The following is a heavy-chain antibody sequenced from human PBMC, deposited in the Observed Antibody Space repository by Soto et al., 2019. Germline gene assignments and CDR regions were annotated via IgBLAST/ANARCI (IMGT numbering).Heavy chain of an antibody. V-gene: IGHV3-48*03. D-gene: IGHD3-10*01. Sequence: LSCAASGFSFSTYEMNWVRQAPGKGLEWVSYISKNGIDIYYADSVKGRYTISRDNANNSLFLQMNSLRAEDTAVYYCAPRKSGSFNIGAFDIWGQGTMVTVSS. J-gene: IGHJ3*02. CDR2: ISKNGIDI. CDR1: GFSFSTYE. CDR3: APRKSGSFNIGAFDI.